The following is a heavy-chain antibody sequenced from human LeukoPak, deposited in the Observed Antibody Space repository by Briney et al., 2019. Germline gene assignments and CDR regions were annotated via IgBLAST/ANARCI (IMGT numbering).Heavy chain of an antibody. CDR3: ARVRLNSSGWYKGGIDY. CDR2: INPHSGGT. V-gene: IGHV1-2*06. J-gene: IGHJ4*02. CDR1: GYTFTGYY. Sequence: ASVKVSCKASGYTFTGYYMHWVRQAPGQGLEWMGRINPHSGGTNYAQKFQGRVTMARDTSISTAYMELSRLRADDTAVYYCARVRLNSSGWYKGGIDYWGQGTLVTVSS. D-gene: IGHD6-19*01.